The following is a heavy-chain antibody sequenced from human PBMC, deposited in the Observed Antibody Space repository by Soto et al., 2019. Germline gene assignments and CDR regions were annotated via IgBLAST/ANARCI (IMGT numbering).Heavy chain of an antibody. J-gene: IGHJ4*02. V-gene: IGHV1-18*01. Sequence: QVQLVQSGAEVKKPGASVKVSCQASGYSFINYGIGWVRQAPGQGLEWMGWITVNSGNTNYPEKFQGRVTMTTDTSTSTAYMELRSLISGDTAVYYCARGLGGGWYHFDHWGQGTLVTVSS. CDR3: ARGLGGGWYHFDH. D-gene: IGHD6-19*01. CDR1: GYSFINYG. CDR2: ITVNSGNT.